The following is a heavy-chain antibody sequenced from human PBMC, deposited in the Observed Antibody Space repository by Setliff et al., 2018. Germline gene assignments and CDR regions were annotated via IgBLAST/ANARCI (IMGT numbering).Heavy chain of an antibody. D-gene: IGHD1-1*01. J-gene: IGHJ4*02. Sequence: SETLSLTCTVSGDSISSGTYYWSWIRQPPGKGLEWIGRIYYRGTTYYNASLRSRLTISVDTSKNQFSLKLNSVTAPDTAVYYCARTGTYRYFDYWGQGTQVTVSS. V-gene: IGHV4-39*01. CDR3: ARTGTYRYFDY. CDR2: IYYRGTT. CDR1: GDSISSGTYY.